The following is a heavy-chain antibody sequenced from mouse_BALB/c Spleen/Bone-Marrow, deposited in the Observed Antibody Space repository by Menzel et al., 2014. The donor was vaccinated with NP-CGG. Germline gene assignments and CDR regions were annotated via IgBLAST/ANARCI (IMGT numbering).Heavy chain of an antibody. CDR3: ARQYGNYFDY. CDR2: IYPGDGDT. Sequence: QVQLQQPGAELVRPGSSVKISCKASGYAFSSYWMNWVKQRPGRGLEWIGQIYPGDGDTNYNGKFKGKATLTADKSSSTAYMQLSSLTSEDSAVYFCARQYGNYFDYWGQGTTLTVSS. D-gene: IGHD2-10*02. V-gene: IGHV1-80*01. J-gene: IGHJ2*01. CDR1: GYAFSSYW.